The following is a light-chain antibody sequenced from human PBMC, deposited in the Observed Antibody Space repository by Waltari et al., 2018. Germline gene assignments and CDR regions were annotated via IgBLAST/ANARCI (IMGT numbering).Light chain of an antibody. CDR1: QSVSSY. CDR2: AAS. Sequence: DIQMTQSPSSLSASVGDRVTITCRASQSVSSYLNWYQQKPGKAPNLLIYAASSLQSGVPSRFSGSGSGTDFTLTISSLQPVDFATYYCQQSFNTPRTFGQGTKVEVK. CDR3: QQSFNTPRT. V-gene: IGKV1-39*01. J-gene: IGKJ1*01.